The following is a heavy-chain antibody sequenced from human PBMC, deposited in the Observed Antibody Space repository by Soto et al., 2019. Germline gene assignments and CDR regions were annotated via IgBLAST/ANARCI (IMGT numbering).Heavy chain of an antibody. J-gene: IGHJ6*02. CDR1: GGSISSGGYY. Sequence: SETLSLTCTVSGGSISSGGYYWSWIRQHPGKGLEWVGYIYYSGSTYYNPSLKSRVTISVDTSKNQFSLKLSSVTAADTAVYYCARVPNEKSSSWWAKYYYGMDVWGQGTTVTVSS. V-gene: IGHV4-31*03. CDR2: IYYSGST. D-gene: IGHD6-13*01. CDR3: ARVPNEKSSSWWAKYYYGMDV.